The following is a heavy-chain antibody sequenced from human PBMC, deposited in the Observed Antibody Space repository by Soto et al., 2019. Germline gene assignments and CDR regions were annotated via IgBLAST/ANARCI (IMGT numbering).Heavy chain of an antibody. J-gene: IGHJ3*02. Sequence: GGSLRLSCAASGFTFSSYGMHWVRQAPGKGLEWVAVIWYDGSNKYYADSVKGRFTISRDNSKNTLYLQMNSLRAEDTAVYYCARTTKANAFDIWGQGTMVTVSS. CDR3: ARTTKANAFDI. V-gene: IGHV3-33*01. D-gene: IGHD1-1*01. CDR1: GFTFSSYG. CDR2: IWYDGSNK.